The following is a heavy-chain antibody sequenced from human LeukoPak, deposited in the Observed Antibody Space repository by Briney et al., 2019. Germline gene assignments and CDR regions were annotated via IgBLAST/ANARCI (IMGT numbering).Heavy chain of an antibody. J-gene: IGHJ5*02. CDR3: ARDEYSSSSPWFDP. CDR2: IYTSGST. D-gene: IGHD6-6*01. CDR1: GYSISSGYY. Sequence: SETLSLTCAVSGYSISSGYYWSWIRQPAGKGLEWIGRIYTSGSTNYNPSLKSRVTMSVDTSKNQFSLKLSSVTAADTAVYYCARDEYSSSSPWFDPWGQGTLVTVSS. V-gene: IGHV4-4*07.